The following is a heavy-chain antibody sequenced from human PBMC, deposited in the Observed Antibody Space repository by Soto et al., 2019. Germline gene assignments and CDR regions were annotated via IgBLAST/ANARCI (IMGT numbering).Heavy chain of an antibody. CDR3: ARDTGDYYFDY. J-gene: IGHJ4*02. Sequence: PSETLTLTCTVSGGSINSYYWSWIRLPPGKGLEWIGYIYYSGSTNYNPSLKSRVTISVDTSKNQFSLKLSSVTAADTAVYYCARDTGDYYFDYWGQGTLVTVSS. CDR1: GGSINSYY. V-gene: IGHV4-59*01. CDR2: IYYSGST.